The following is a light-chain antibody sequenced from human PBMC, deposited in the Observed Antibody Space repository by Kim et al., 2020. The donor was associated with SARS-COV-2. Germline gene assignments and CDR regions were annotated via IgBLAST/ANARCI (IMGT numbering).Light chain of an antibody. CDR3: QQNETHVIT. V-gene: IGKV1-5*03. CDR2: KTS. J-gene: IGKJ5*01. Sequence: ASVGATVTISRRASQTMINCLACYQKHQGTAPILLISKTSSLQKGVPSRFTASGSETEITLTIKNLQPEDIATYYCQQNETHVITFGQGTRLEIK. CDR1: QTMINC.